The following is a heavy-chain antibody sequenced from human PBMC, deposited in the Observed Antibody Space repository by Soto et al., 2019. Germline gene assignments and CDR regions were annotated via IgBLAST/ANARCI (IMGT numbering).Heavy chain of an antibody. CDR1: GGSISSSSYY. V-gene: IGHV4-39*01. J-gene: IGHJ4*02. CDR3: ARRAGAYAFLGYFDY. CDR2: IYYSGST. Sequence: SETLSLTCTVSGGSISSSSYYWCWIRQPPGKSLEWIGSIYYSGSTYYNPSLKSRVTISVDTSKNQFSLKLSSVTAADTAVYYCARRAGAYAFLGYFDYRAQGNLLTVS. D-gene: IGHD3-3*01.